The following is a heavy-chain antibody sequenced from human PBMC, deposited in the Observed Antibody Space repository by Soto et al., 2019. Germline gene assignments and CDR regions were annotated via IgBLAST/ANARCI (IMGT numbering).Heavy chain of an antibody. CDR2: MSDRGFE. D-gene: IGHD2-21*01. Sequence: GESLKISCVASGFIVGGNHLSWVRQTPGKGLEWVSYMSDRGFEHYADSVKGRVTISRDPSKNTLFLQMNNLRVDDTASYFCARLLGRTSGEYFDSWGQGALVTVSS. V-gene: IGHV3-66*01. CDR3: ARLLGRTSGEYFDS. J-gene: IGHJ4*02. CDR1: GFIVGGNH.